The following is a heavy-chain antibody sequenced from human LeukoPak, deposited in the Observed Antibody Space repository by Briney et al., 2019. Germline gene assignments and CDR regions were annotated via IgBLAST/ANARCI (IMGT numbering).Heavy chain of an antibody. CDR3: VRSSFAGYDY. CDR1: GFTLSSYW. Sequence: GGSLRLSCAASGFTLSSYWVTWVRQAPGKGLEWVANIKGDDSERNYLDSVKGRFSIFRDNAKNSLSLQMNSLRAEDTAVYYCVRSSFAGYDYWGQGALVTVSS. CDR2: IKGDDSER. V-gene: IGHV3-7*01. D-gene: IGHD3-10*01. J-gene: IGHJ4*02.